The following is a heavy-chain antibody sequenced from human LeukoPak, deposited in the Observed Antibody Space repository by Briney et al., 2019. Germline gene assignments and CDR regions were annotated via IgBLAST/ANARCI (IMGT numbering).Heavy chain of an antibody. CDR1: GFTFSSYW. CDR3: ASDPGIAAAGMNYYYYYTDV. CDR2: IKQDGSEK. J-gene: IGHJ6*03. V-gene: IGHV3-7*01. Sequence: GGSLRLSCAASGFTFSSYWMSWVRQAPGKGLEWVANIKQDGSEKYYVDSVKGRFTISRDNAKNSLYLQMNSLRAEDTAVYYCASDPGIAAAGMNYYYYYTDVWGKGTTVTVSS. D-gene: IGHD6-13*01.